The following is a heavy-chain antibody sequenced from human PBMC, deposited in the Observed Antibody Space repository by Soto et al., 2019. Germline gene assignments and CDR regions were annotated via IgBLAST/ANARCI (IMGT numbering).Heavy chain of an antibody. CDR3: ARDAPTSLGMDV. Sequence: SETLSLTCTASGGSISSYYWSWIRQPPGKGLEWIGYIYYSGSTNYNPSLKSRVTISVDTSKNQFSLKLSSVTAADTAVYYCARDAPTSLGMDVWGQGTTVTVSS. CDR1: GGSISSYY. J-gene: IGHJ6*02. CDR2: IYYSGST. V-gene: IGHV4-59*01.